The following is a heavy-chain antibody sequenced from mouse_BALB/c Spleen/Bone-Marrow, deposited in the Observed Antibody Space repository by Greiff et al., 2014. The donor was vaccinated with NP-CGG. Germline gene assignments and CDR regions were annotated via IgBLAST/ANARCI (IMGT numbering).Heavy chain of an antibody. V-gene: IGHV1S81*02. CDR3: ARLIYGGSYIVDF. CDR2: INPSNGRT. Sequence: QVQLKQSGAELVKPGASVKLSCKASGYTFTGYWMHWVKQRPGKGLEWIGEINPSNGRTNYNEKFKGMATLTVDKYSSKSYIQLSSLTSEDSAVFYCARLIYGGSYIVDFWGQGTSVTVSS. D-gene: IGHD1-1*01. CDR1: GYTFTGYW. J-gene: IGHJ4*01.